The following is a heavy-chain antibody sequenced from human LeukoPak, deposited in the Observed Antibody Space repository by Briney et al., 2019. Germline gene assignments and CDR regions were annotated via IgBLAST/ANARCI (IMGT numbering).Heavy chain of an antibody. CDR3: AGGYSSSWTAGLDF. Sequence: SQTLSLTCTVSGGSVSSASYYWSWVRQPAGKGLEWIGLIYMSGSTNYNPSLKSRVTISVDTSKNQFSLQLSSLTAADTAVYYCAGGYSSSWTAGLDFWGQGTLVTVSS. J-gene: IGHJ4*02. V-gene: IGHV4-61*02. D-gene: IGHD2-2*01. CDR2: IYMSGST. CDR1: GGSVSSASYY.